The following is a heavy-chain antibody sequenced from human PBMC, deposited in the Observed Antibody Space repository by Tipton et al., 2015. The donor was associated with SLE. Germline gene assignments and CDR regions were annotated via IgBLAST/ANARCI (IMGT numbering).Heavy chain of an antibody. D-gene: IGHD3-9*01. J-gene: IGHJ4*02. CDR3: AREASYYDIWTGYYRGAFDY. Sequence: TLSLTCAVYGGSFSGYYWSWIRQPPGKGLEWIGEINHSGSTNYNPSLKSRVTISVDTSKNQFSLKLSSVTAADTAVYYCAREASYYDIWTGYYRGAFDYWGQGPLVTVSS. V-gene: IGHV4-34*01. CDR1: GGSFSGYY. CDR2: INHSGST.